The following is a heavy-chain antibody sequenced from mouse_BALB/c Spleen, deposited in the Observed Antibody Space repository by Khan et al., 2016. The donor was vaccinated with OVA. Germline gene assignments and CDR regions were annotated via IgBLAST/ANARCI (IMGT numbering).Heavy chain of an antibody. CDR2: IYPGSDNT. J-gene: IGHJ3*01. CDR3: AREWAAWFPY. CDR1: GYTFTDYY. V-gene: IGHV1-77*01. Sequence: QVQLQQSGAQLARPGASVRLSCKASGYTFTDYYINWMRQRTGEGIEWIGEIYPGSDNTYYNEKFKDRATLTADKSSSTAYMHLSSLTSEDSAVYFCAREWAAWFPYWGQGTLVTVSA.